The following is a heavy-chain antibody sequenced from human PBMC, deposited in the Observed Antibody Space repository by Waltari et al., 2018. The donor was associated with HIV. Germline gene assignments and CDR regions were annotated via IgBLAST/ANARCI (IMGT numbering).Heavy chain of an antibody. CDR1: GFTFSNYP. V-gene: IGHV3-23*01. Sequence: EVQLLAYGGGLVKARESLSLSCAPSGFTFSNYPMSWVRQAPGKGLEGVSGICGSGVTEYYADSVRGRFTISRDDSRNTLDLQITNLRAEDTAMYYCAKTGYDSGWTFDSWGQGTLVTVSS. CDR2: ICGSGVTE. D-gene: IGHD6-19*01. CDR3: AKTGYDSGWTFDS. J-gene: IGHJ5*01.